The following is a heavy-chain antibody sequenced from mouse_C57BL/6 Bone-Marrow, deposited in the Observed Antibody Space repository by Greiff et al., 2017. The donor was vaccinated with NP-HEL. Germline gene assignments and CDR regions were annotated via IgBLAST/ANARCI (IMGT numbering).Heavy chain of an antibody. CDR2: IYPRSGNT. CDR1: GYTFTSYG. V-gene: IGHV1-81*01. CDR3: ARGGGYYDAMDY. J-gene: IGHJ4*01. D-gene: IGHD2-2*01. Sequence: QVQLKESGAELARPGASVKLSCKASGYTFTSYGISWVKQRPGQGLEWIGEIYPRSGNTYYNEKFKGKATLTADKSSSTAYMELRSLTSEDSAVYFCARGGGYYDAMDYWGQGTSVTVSS.